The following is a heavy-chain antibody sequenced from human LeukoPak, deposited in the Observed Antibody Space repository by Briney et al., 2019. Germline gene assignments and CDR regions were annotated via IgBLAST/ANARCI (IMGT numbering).Heavy chain of an antibody. D-gene: IGHD5-12*01. CDR1: GFTVSSNY. V-gene: IGHV3-66*01. Sequence: PGGSLRLSCAASGFTVSSNYMSWVRQAPGKGLEWVSVIYSGGSTYYADSVKGRFTISRDNSKNTLYLQMNSLRAEDTAVYYCARAGGYSGYSVHDYWGQGTLVTVSS. CDR3: ARAGGYSGYSVHDY. CDR2: IYSGGST. J-gene: IGHJ4*02.